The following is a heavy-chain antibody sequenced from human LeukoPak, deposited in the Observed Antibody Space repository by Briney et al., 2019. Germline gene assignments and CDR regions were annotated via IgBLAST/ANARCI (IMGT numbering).Heavy chain of an antibody. V-gene: IGHV4-59*01. CDR1: GGSISSYY. CDR3: ARAYSSSWYGGKDFDY. Sequence: SETLSLACTVSGGSISSYYWSWIRQPPGKGLEWIGYIYYSGSTNYNPSLKSRVTISVDTSKNQFSLKLSSVTAADTAVYYCARAYSSSWYGGKDFDYWGQGTLVTVSS. D-gene: IGHD6-13*01. CDR2: IYYSGST. J-gene: IGHJ4*02.